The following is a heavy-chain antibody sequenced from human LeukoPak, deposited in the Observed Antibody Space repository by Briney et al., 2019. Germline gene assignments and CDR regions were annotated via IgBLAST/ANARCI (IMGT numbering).Heavy chain of an antibody. CDR2: IYSGGST. V-gene: IGHV3-66*01. Sequence: PGGSLRLSCAASGFTVSTNYMSWVRQAPGKGLEWVSVIYSGGSTYYADSVKGRFTISRDNSKNTLYLQMNSLRAEDTAVHYCARGQRAAAGFDYWGQGTLVTVSS. CDR1: GFTVSTNY. J-gene: IGHJ4*02. D-gene: IGHD6-13*01. CDR3: ARGQRAAAGFDY.